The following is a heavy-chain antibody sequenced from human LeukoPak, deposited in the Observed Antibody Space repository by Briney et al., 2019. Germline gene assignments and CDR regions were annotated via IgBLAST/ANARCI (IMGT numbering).Heavy chain of an antibody. CDR1: GFKFDDYG. CDR3: AKWGWGHRTSIQLARFYYMDV. CDR2: IRDDIINK. Sequence: TGGSLRLSCTASGFKFDDYGMTWVRQAPGKGLEWVAFIRDDIINKYYAPSVKGRFTISRDNSKNTLYLQMNGLRAEDTAVYYCAKWGWGHRTSIQLARFYYMDVWGKGTTVTISS. J-gene: IGHJ6*03. D-gene: IGHD1-1*01. V-gene: IGHV3-30*02.